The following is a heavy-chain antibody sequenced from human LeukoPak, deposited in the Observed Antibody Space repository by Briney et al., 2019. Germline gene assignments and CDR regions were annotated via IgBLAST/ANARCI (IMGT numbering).Heavy chain of an antibody. CDR3: ATTTIRLGY. CDR2: IFYSGST. CDR1: GGSISTSNYY. V-gene: IGHV4-39*07. Sequence: SETLSLTCTVSGGSISTSNYYWGWIRQPPGKGLEWIGNIFYSGSTYYSPSVKSRVTISADTSKNQFSLKLSSVTAADTAVYYCATTTIRLGYWGQGTLVTVSS. D-gene: IGHD1-26*01. J-gene: IGHJ4*02.